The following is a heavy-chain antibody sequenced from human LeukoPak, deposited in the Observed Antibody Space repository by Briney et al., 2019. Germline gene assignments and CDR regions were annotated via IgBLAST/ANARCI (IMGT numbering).Heavy chain of an antibody. CDR1: GFTFSTYG. Sequence: GRSLRLSCAASGFTFSTYGMHWVRQAPGKGLEWVAVVWSDGRNEYYADSVKGRFSISRDNSKNMLYLQMSSLRAEDSAVYYCARDRRGGHCDGPSCYYYYYGMDVWGQGTTVIVSS. V-gene: IGHV3-33*01. CDR3: ARDRRGGHCDGPSCYYYYYGMDV. D-gene: IGHD2-2*01. CDR2: VWSDGRNE. J-gene: IGHJ6*02.